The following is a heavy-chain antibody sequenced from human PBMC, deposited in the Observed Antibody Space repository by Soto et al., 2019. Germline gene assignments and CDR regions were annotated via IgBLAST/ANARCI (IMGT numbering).Heavy chain of an antibody. CDR3: ARPPGYISDWYYFDL. V-gene: IGHV1-2*02. J-gene: IGHJ4*02. Sequence: ASVKVSCKASGYSFIDYYMHWVRQAPGQGFEWMGRISPKSGGTNYAQKFEGRVTMTWDTSLNTAYVELSSLISEDTAVYYCARPPGYISDWYYFDLWGQGTLVTVSS. CDR1: GYSFIDYY. CDR2: ISPKSGGT. D-gene: IGHD3-9*01.